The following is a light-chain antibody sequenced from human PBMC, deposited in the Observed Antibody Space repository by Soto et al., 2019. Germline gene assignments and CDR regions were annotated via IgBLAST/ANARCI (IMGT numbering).Light chain of an antibody. CDR2: DAS. CDR3: RHRINWPIT. V-gene: IGKV3-11*01. Sequence: EVVLTQSPAALSLSPGERATLSCRASQSVSSYLAWYQQKPGQAPRLLIYDASNRATGIPARFSGSGSGTDFTLTISSLEPEDVAVYYCRHRINWPITFGQGTRLEIK. J-gene: IGKJ5*01. CDR1: QSVSSY.